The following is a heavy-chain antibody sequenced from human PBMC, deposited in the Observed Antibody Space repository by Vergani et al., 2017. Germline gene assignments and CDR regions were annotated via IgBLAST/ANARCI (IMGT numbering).Heavy chain of an antibody. V-gene: IGHV4-34*01. CDR3: AREGYCTNGVCFTLFDV. CDR1: GGSFNDYW. D-gene: IGHD2-8*01. CDR2: IRHDGIT. J-gene: IGHJ4*02. Sequence: QAQLQQWGAGLLKPSETLSLTCAIYGGSFNDYWWTWIRQPPGKGLEWIGEIRHDGITNYSPSLKSRVTISIDTSTHQFSLNLGSVTAADTAVYYCAREGYCTNGVCFTLFDVWGQGALVTVSS.